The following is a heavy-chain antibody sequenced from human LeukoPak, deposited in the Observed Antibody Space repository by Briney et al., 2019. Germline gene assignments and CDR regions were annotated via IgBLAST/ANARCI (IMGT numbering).Heavy chain of an antibody. CDR1: GFTFSSYG. V-gene: IGHV3-30*18. J-gene: IGHJ4*02. Sequence: GGSLRLSCAASGFTFSSYGMHWVRQAPGKGLEWVAVISYDGSNKYYADSVKGRFTISRDNSKNTMYLQMDSLRDEDTAVYYCANERGIAVDYWGQGNLVTVSS. D-gene: IGHD3-10*01. CDR3: ANERGIAVDY. CDR2: ISYDGSNK.